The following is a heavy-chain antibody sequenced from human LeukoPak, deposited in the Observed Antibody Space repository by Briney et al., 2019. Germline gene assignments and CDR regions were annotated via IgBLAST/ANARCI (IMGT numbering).Heavy chain of an antibody. CDR3: ASYIVVVPAAINWFDP. CDR2: IYYSGST. D-gene: IGHD2-2*02. J-gene: IGHJ5*02. V-gene: IGHV4-31*03. CDR1: GGSISSGGYY. Sequence: SETLSLTCTVSGGSISSGGYYWSWIRQHPGKGLEWIGYIYYSGSTYYNPSLKSRVTISVDTSKNQFSLKLSSVTAADTAVYYCASYIVVVPAAINWFDPWGRGTLVTVSS.